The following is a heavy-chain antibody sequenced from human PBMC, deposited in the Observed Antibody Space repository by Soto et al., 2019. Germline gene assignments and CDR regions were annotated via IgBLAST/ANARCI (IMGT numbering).Heavy chain of an antibody. CDR2: IIPIFGTA. CDR1: GGTFSRYA. J-gene: IGHJ6*02. D-gene: IGHD3-10*01. Sequence: GASVKVSCKASGGTFSRYAISWVRQAPGQGLEWMGGIIPIFGTANYAQKFQGRVTITADESTRTAYMELSSLRSEDTAVYYCARSITMVRGRVYYYYGMDVWGQGTTVTVSS. CDR3: ARSITMVRGRVYYYYGMDV. V-gene: IGHV1-69*13.